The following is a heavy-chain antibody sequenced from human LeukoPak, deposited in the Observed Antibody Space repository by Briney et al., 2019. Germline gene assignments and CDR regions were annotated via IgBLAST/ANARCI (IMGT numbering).Heavy chain of an antibody. V-gene: IGHV4-39*01. J-gene: IGHJ6*03. CDR3: ARHLLGYYYYYMDV. CDR2: IYYSGST. CDR1: GGSISSSSYY. Sequence: SETLSLTCTVSGGSISSSSYYWGWIRQPPGKGLEWIGSIYYSGSTYYNPSLKSRVTISVDTSKNQFFLKLSSVTAADTAVYYCARHLLGYYYYYMDVWGKGTTVTVSS. D-gene: IGHD2-8*02.